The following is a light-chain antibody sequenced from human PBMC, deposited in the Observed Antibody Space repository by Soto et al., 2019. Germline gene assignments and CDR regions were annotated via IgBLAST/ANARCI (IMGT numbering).Light chain of an antibody. CDR3: SSYTSSSTLLV. Sequence: QSALTQPASVSGSPGQSITISCTGTSSDVGGYNYVSWYQRHPGKAPKLMIYEVSNRPSGVSHRFSGSKSGNTASLTISGLQAEDEADYYCSSYTSSSTLLVFGGGTKLTVL. V-gene: IGLV2-14*01. J-gene: IGLJ2*01. CDR2: EVS. CDR1: SSDVGGYNY.